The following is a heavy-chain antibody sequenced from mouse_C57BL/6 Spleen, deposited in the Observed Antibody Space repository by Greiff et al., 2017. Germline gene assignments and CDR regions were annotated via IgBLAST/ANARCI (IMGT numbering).Heavy chain of an antibody. J-gene: IGHJ1*03. CDR2: ISYDGSN. CDR3: ARRGGIYYGNYDWYFDV. D-gene: IGHD2-1*01. V-gene: IGHV3-6*01. Sequence: EVQLQESGPGLVKPSQSLSLTCSVTGYSITSGYYWNWLRQFPGNKLEWMGYISYDGSNNYNPSLKNRISITRDTSKNQFFLKLNSVTTEDTATYYCARRGGIYYGNYDWYFDVWGTGTTVTVSS. CDR1: GYSITSGYY.